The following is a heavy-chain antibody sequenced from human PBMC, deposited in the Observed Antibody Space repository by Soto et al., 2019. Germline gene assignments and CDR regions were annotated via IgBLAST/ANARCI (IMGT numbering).Heavy chain of an antibody. D-gene: IGHD5-12*01. CDR1: GFTFSSYA. J-gene: IGHJ4*02. Sequence: PGGSLRLSCAASGFTFSSYAMHWVRQAPGKGLEWVAVISYDGSNKYYADSVKGRFTISRDNSKNTLYLQMNSLRAEDTAVYYCARELRFHYFDYWGQGTLVTVSS. CDR2: ISYDGSNK. V-gene: IGHV3-30-3*01. CDR3: ARELRFHYFDY.